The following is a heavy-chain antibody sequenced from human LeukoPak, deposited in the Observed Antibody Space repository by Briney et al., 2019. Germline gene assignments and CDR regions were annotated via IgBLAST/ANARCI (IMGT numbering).Heavy chain of an antibody. D-gene: IGHD4-17*01. CDR1: GGSFSGYY. CDR3: ARTTVTKFDAFDY. V-gene: IGHV4-34*01. J-gene: IGHJ4*02. CDR2: INHSGST. Sequence: PSETLSLTCAVYGGSFSGYYWSWIRQPPGKGLEWIGEINHSGSTNYNPSLKSRVTISVDTSKNQFSLKLSSVTAADTAVHYCARTTVTKFDAFDYWGQGTLVTVSS.